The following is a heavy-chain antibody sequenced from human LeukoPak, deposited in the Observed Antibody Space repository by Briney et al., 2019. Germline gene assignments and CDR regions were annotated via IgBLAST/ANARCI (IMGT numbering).Heavy chain of an antibody. V-gene: IGHV4-59*13. J-gene: IGHJ3*02. CDR1: GGSISSYY. CDR3: ARDGNYGDFAFDI. D-gene: IGHD4-17*01. Sequence: SETLSLTCTVSGGSISSYYWSWIRQPAGKGLEWIGYIYYSGSTNYNPSLKSRVTISVDTSKNQFSLKLSSVTAADTAVYYCARDGNYGDFAFDIWGQGTMVTVSS. CDR2: IYYSGST.